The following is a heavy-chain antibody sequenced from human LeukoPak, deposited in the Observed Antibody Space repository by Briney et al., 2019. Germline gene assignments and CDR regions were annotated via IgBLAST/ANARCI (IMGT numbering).Heavy chain of an antibody. CDR3: ARERNYGDYGNAFDV. CDR2: INPKRGVT. J-gene: IGHJ3*01. V-gene: IGHV1-2*02. D-gene: IGHD4-17*01. Sequence: GASVKVSCKASGYTFTGYYMHWTRQAPGQGLEWMGWINPKRGVTTYAQKFQGRVTMTRDTSITTAYMELTRLRSDDTTIYYCARERNYGDYGNAFDVWGQGTKVTVSS. CDR1: GYTFTGYY.